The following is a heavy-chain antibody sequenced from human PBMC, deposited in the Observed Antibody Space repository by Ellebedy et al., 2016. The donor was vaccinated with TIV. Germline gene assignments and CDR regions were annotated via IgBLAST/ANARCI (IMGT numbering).Heavy chain of an antibody. Sequence: ESLKISCGASGFPFSSSWMSWVRQAPGKGLEWVANINQAGSVKNYVDSVKGRFTLSRDNAKNSLYLQMNSLRAEDTAVYGCARDAAAGKTDYWGQGTLVTVSS. CDR1: GFPFSSSW. D-gene: IGHD6-13*01. CDR2: INQAGSVK. V-gene: IGHV3-7*01. CDR3: ARDAAAGKTDY. J-gene: IGHJ4*02.